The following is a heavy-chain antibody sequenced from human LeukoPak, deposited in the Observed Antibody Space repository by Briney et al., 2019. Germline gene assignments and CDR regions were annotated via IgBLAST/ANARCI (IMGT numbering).Heavy chain of an antibody. V-gene: IGHV3-21*01. CDR3: ARDRIVVVPAALVFDP. CDR1: GFTFSSYS. Sequence: GGSLRLSCAASGFTFSSYSMNWVRQAPGKGLEWVSSISSSSSYIYYADSVKGRFTISRDNAKNSLYLQMNSLRAEDTAVYYCARDRIVVVPAALVFDPWGQGTLVAVSS. D-gene: IGHD2-2*01. J-gene: IGHJ5*02. CDR2: ISSSSSYI.